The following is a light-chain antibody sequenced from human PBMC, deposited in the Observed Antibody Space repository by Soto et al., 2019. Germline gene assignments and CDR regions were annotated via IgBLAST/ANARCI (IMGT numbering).Light chain of an antibody. CDR1: QGVSTK. CDR2: ASC. Sequence: EISCTHSPATLSVSPDSRVTLSCRASQGVSTKCAWYRQTPGQTRRLLIPASCSPAPGTPVRFSGSRSETYFSLTISTLEAEPFALYSCHLDCSSTLTFGRRASVDIK. J-gene: IGKJ4*01. V-gene: IGKV3-20*01. CDR3: HLDCSSTLT.